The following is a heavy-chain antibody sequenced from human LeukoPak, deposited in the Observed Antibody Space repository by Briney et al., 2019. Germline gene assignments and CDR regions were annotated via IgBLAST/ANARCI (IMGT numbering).Heavy chain of an antibody. D-gene: IGHD3-22*01. CDR3: ARSHTSGYYSINWFDP. Sequence: GGSLRLSCAASGFTVSSNYMSWVRQAPGKGLEWVSVIYSGGSTYYADSVKGRFTISRDNSKNTLYLQMNSLRAEDTAVYYCARSHTSGYYSINWFDPWGQGTLVIVSS. J-gene: IGHJ5*02. CDR2: IYSGGST. V-gene: IGHV3-66*01. CDR1: GFTVSSNY.